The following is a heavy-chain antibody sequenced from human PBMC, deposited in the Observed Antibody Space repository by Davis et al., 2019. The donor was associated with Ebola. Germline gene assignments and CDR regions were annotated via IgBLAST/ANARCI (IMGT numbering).Heavy chain of an antibody. Sequence: AASVKVSCKVSGYTLTELSMHWVRQAPGKGLEWMGYFDPEDAEALYAQNFQDRVTMTEDTSTDTAYMELGSLRSEDTAVYYCAAGGLGGGFDIWGHGTMVTVSS. J-gene: IGHJ3*02. D-gene: IGHD2-15*01. V-gene: IGHV1-24*01. CDR2: FDPEDAEA. CDR3: AAGGLGGGFDI. CDR1: GYTLTELS.